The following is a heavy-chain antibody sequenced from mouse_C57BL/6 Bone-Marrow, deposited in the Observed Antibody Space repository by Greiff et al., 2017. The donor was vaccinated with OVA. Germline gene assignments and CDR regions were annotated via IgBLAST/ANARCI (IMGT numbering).Heavy chain of an antibody. D-gene: IGHD1-1*01. J-gene: IGHJ2*01. Sequence: VQLQQSGPELVKPGASVKISCKASGYTFTDYYMNWVKQSHGKSLEWIGDINPNNGGTSYNQKFKGKPTLTVDKSSSTAYMELRSLTSEDSAVYYCARSRNYYGSSYVVYFDYWGQGTTLTVSS. CDR2: INPNNGGT. V-gene: IGHV1-26*01. CDR3: ARSRNYYGSSYVVYFDY. CDR1: GYTFTDYY.